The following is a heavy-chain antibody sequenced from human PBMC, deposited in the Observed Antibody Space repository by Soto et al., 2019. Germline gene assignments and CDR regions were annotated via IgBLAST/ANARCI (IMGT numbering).Heavy chain of an antibody. CDR2: IKSWTDGGRV. Sequence: EVPLVESGGALVKPGESLTLSCAASGFTFNSAWMTWVRPAPGKGLVWVGRIKSWTDGGRVDTAALVKGRFTISRDHSTNTFYLQMNSLTSEDTAVYYCTTWRREKSCTSVRCYGDVAYGGQGTLVTVSS. V-gene: IGHV3-15*02. CDR1: GFTFNSAW. CDR3: TTWRREKSCTSVRCYGDVAY. J-gene: IGHJ4*02. D-gene: IGHD2-2*01.